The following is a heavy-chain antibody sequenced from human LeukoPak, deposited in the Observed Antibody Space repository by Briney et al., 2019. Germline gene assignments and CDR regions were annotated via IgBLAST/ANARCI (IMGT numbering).Heavy chain of an antibody. J-gene: IGHJ4*02. CDR1: GGSISSTSYF. CDR2: INHSGST. D-gene: IGHD2-2*01. Sequence: SETLSLTCTVSGGSISSTSYFWGWIRQPPGKGLEWIGEINHSGSTNYNPSLKSRVTISVDTSKNQFSLKLSSVTAADTAVYYCASISSSSTNQSRDYWGQGTLVTVSS. V-gene: IGHV4-39*07. CDR3: ASISSSSTNQSRDY.